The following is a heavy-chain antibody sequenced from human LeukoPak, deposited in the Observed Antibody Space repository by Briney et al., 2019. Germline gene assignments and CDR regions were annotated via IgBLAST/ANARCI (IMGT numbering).Heavy chain of an antibody. CDR1: GDSITSYY. D-gene: IGHD3-3*01. Sequence: SETLSLICTVSGDSITSYYWSWIRQPPGKGLEWIGYIYYSGSTYYNPSLKSRVTISVDTSKNQFSLKLSSVTAADTAVYYCARTPHYDFWSGYWPYYFDYWGQGTLVTVSS. CDR2: IYYSGST. CDR3: ARTPHYDFWSGYWPYYFDY. V-gene: IGHV4-30-4*08. J-gene: IGHJ4*02.